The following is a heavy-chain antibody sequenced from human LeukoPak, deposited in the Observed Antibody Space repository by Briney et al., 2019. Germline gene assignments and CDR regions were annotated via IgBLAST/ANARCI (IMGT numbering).Heavy chain of an antibody. Sequence: GGSLRLSCAASGFTFSSYSMNWVRQAPGKGLEWVSSISSSSSYIYYADSVKGRFTISRDNAKNSLYLQMNSLRAEDTAVYYCASQPLYYYDSSGYNFDHWGQGTLVTVSS. V-gene: IGHV3-21*01. D-gene: IGHD3-22*01. CDR3: ASQPLYYYDSSGYNFDH. CDR2: ISSSSSYI. J-gene: IGHJ4*02. CDR1: GFTFSSYS.